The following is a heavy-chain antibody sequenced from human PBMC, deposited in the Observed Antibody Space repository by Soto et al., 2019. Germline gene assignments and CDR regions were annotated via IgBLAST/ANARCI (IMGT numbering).Heavy chain of an antibody. CDR2: ISAYNGNT. CDR1: GYTFTSYG. Sequence: ASVKVSCKASGYTFTSYGISWVRQAPGQGLEWMGWISAYNGNTNYAQKLQGRVTMTTDTSTSTAYMELRSLRSDDTAVYYCAKATKAEAARPWFDPWGQGTLVTVSS. D-gene: IGHD6-13*01. CDR3: AKATKAEAARPWFDP. V-gene: IGHV1-18*01. J-gene: IGHJ5*02.